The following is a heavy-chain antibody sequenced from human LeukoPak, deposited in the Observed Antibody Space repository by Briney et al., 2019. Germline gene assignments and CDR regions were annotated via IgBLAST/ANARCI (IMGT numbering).Heavy chain of an antibody. CDR1: GYSISTSYY. D-gene: IGHD4-23*01. CDR3: ARVRVVTQDFDY. J-gene: IGHJ4*02. V-gene: IGHV4-38-2*02. Sequence: PSETLSLTCTVSGYSISTSYYWGWVRQPPGKGLEWIGSIFNSGSTYYNPSLKSRVTISIDTSKRQFSLNLSSVIAADTAVYYCARVRVVTQDFDYWGQGTLVTVSP. CDR2: IFNSGST.